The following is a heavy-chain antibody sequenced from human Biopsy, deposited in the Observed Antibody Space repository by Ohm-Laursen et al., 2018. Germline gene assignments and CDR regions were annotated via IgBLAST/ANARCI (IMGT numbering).Heavy chain of an antibody. CDR1: GGTFSNYG. D-gene: IGHD3-9*01. Sequence: GASVKVSCKVPGGTFSNYGVNWVRQAPGQGLEWLGGNIPILGTGNYAQKFQDRVTVAADTSTSTATMELRSLRSDDTAVYYCATKLTGYFHHRGQGTLVIVSS. J-gene: IGHJ1*01. V-gene: IGHV1-69*06. CDR2: NIPILGTG. CDR3: ATKLTGYFHH.